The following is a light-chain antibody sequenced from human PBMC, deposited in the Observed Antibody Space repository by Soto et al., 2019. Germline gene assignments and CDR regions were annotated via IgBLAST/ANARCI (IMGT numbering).Light chain of an antibody. CDR1: RSISSW. Sequence: DIKMTHPPSTLSAPVEAPLNITNRASRSISSWLAWYQQKPGIAPKLLIYKASTLQSGVPSRFSGSGYVTEFTLTISRLQPDDSATYYCQQYDVYSTFGQGTKVDI. J-gene: IGKJ1*01. CDR3: QQYDVYST. CDR2: KAS. V-gene: IGKV1-5*03.